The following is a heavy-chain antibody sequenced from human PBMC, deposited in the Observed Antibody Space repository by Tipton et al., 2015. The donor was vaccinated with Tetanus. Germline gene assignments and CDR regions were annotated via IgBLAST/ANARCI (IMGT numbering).Heavy chain of an antibody. V-gene: IGHV3-33*08. J-gene: IGHJ5*02. D-gene: IGHD3-10*01. CDR3: ARGPGSATYYSWFDP. CDR2: IWFHGNKG. CDR1: GFIFTTYG. Sequence: SLRLSCAASGFIFTTYGMHWVRQAPGKGLEWLAFIWFHGNKGNYADSVKGRFTISRDNFKGTVDLQMTSLTVEDTAVYYCARGPGSATYYSWFDPWGQGTLVTVSS.